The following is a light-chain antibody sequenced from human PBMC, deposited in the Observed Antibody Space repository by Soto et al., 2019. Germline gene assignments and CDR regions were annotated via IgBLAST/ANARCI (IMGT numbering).Light chain of an antibody. CDR1: SSDVGGYNY. Sequence: QSALTRPASVSGSPGQSITISCTGTSSDVGGYNYVSWYQQHPGKAPKLMIYDVSNRPSGVSNRFSGSKSGNTASLTISGLEAEDEADYYCSSYTSGSTLVFGGGTKLTVL. CDR3: SSYTSGSTLV. CDR2: DVS. J-gene: IGLJ2*01. V-gene: IGLV2-14*01.